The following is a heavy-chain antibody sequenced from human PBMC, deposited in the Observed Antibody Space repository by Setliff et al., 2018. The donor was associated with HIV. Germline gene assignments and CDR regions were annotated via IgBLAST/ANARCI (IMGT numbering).Heavy chain of an antibody. CDR2: IYSSGST. D-gene: IGHD3-10*01. J-gene: IGHJ4*02. Sequence: SETLSLTCTISGGSISSFYWSWIRQSPEKRLEWIGYIYSSGSTSYNPSLKSRVTISADTSKNQFSLNIKSMTAADTAIYYCARHWYGSGIPLDSWGQGTLVTVSS. V-gene: IGHV4-59*08. CDR1: GGSISSFY. CDR3: ARHWYGSGIPLDS.